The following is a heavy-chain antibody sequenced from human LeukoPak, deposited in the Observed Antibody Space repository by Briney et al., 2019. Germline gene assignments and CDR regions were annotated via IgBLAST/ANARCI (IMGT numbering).Heavy chain of an antibody. CDR3: ARGEGSSDWFDP. Sequence: ASVKVSCKASEYTFTGYYMHWVRQAPGQGLEWMGIINPSGGSTSYAQKFQGRVTMTRDMSTSTVYMELSSLRSEDTAVYYCARGEGSSDWFDPWGQGTLVTVSS. CDR1: EYTFTGYY. D-gene: IGHD6-6*01. J-gene: IGHJ5*02. V-gene: IGHV1-46*01. CDR2: INPSGGST.